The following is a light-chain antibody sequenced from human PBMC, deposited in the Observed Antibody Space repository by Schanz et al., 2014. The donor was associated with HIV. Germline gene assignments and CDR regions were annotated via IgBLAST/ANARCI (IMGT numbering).Light chain of an antibody. J-gene: IGKJ4*01. CDR2: DAS. Sequence: EIVLTQSPATLSLSPGERATLSCRAGQDLRGCLAWYQQKPGQAPRLLIYDASNRATGIPARFSGSGSGTDFTLTVSRLEPEDFALYYCQQYGSSPLTFGGGTKLEIK. CDR3: QQYGSSPLT. V-gene: IGKV3-11*01. CDR1: QDLRGC.